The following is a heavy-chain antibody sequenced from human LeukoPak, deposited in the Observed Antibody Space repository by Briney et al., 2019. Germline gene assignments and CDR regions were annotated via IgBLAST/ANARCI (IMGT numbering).Heavy chain of an antibody. CDR1: GYTFTSYD. J-gene: IGHJ6*02. V-gene: IGHV1-8*01. Sequence: GASVNVSCKASGYTFTSYDINSVRQATGQGLEWMGWMNPNRGNTVYAQKFQGRVTMTRNPSRSTAYMELSSLRSEYTAVYYCARAGGYYDFWSGPSVGMDVWYQGTRVTV. D-gene: IGHD3-3*01. CDR2: MNPNRGNT. CDR3: ARAGGYYDFWSGPSVGMDV.